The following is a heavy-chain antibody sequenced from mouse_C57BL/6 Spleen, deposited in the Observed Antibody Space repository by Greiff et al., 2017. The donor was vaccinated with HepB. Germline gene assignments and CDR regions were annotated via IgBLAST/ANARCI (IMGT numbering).Heavy chain of an antibody. Sequence: VQLQQSGAELARPGASVKLSCKASGYTFTSYGISWVKQRTGQGLEWIGEIYPRSGNTYYNEKFKGKATLTADKSSSTAYMELRSLTSEDSAVYFCARSGDITTVVATKAMDYWGQGTSVTVSS. CDR1: GYTFTSYG. D-gene: IGHD1-1*01. J-gene: IGHJ4*01. CDR2: IYPRSGNT. CDR3: ARSGDITTVVATKAMDY. V-gene: IGHV1-81*01.